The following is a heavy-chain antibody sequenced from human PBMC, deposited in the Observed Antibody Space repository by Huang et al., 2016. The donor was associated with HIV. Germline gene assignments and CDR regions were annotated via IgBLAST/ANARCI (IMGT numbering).Heavy chain of an antibody. D-gene: IGHD3-16*01. CDR1: GFIFNNYG. CDR2: RSYDGSNK. CDR3: ASQGGRNVNTY. J-gene: IGHJ4*02. Sequence: QVQLVESGGGVVQPGRSLRLSCAGSGFIFNNYGMHWVRQAPGKGLEWVAVRSYDGSNKFYADAVKGRFTISRDNSKNTLYLQMNSLRAEDTAVYYCASQGGRNVNTYWGQGTLVTVSS. V-gene: IGHV3-30*03.